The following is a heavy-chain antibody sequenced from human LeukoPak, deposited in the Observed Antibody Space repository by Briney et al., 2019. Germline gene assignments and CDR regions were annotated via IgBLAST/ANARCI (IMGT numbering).Heavy chain of an antibody. CDR3: ARDDGNGYNSLDS. Sequence: PGRSLRLSCAASGFTFSSYAIHWVRQAPGKGLECMAVISHDGNEKYYADSVKGRFTISRDNSKNTPYLQMNSPRGEDTAVYYCARDDGNGYNSLDSWGQGTLVIVSS. J-gene: IGHJ4*02. D-gene: IGHD5-24*01. V-gene: IGHV3-30*04. CDR1: GFTFSSYA. CDR2: ISHDGNEK.